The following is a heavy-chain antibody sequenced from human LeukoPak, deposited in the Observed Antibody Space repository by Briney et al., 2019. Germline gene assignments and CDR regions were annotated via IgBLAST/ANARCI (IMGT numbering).Heavy chain of an antibody. CDR2: ISAYNGNK. CDR3: ARERARYYYDSSGYYPNDY. V-gene: IGHV1-18*01. J-gene: IGHJ4*02. Sequence: ASVKVPCKASGYTFTSYGISWVGQAPGQGLEWRGWISAYNGNKNYAQKLKGRVTMTTDTSTSTAYMEMRRLRSDETGVYYCARERARYYYDSSGYYPNDYWGQGTLVTVSS. D-gene: IGHD3-22*01. CDR1: GYTFTSYG.